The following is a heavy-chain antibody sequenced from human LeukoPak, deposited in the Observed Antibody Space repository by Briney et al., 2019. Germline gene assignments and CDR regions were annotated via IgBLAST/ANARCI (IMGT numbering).Heavy chain of an antibody. CDR1: GYTFTGYY. Sequence: ASVKVSCKASGYTFTGYYMHWVRQAPGQGLEWMGWINPNSGGTNYAQKFQGRVTMTRDTSISTAYMELSRLRSDDTAVYYCARALSLSYGMDVWGQGTTVTDSS. V-gene: IGHV1-2*02. J-gene: IGHJ6*02. CDR2: INPNSGGT. D-gene: IGHD3-16*01. CDR3: ARALSLSYGMDV.